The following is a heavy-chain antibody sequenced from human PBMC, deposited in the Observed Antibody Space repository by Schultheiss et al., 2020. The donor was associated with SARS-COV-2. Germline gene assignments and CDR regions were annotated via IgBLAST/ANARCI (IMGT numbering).Heavy chain of an antibody. D-gene: IGHD3-22*01. CDR1: AGSISSYY. J-gene: IGHJ4*02. Sequence: SETLSLTCTVSAGSISSYYWSWIRQPPGKGLEWIGSIYYSGSTNYNPSLKSRVTISVDTSKNQFSLKLSSVTAADTAVYYCARGGYYDSSGYPFDSWGQGTLVTVSS. CDR3: ARGGYYDSSGYPFDS. V-gene: IGHV4-59*12. CDR2: IYYSGST.